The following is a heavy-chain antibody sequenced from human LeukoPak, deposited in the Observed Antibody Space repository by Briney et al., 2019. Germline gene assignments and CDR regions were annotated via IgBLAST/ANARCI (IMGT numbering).Heavy chain of an antibody. V-gene: IGHV1-3*01. CDR1: GYTFTSYA. CDR3: ARDYSSSWYGVRYFDY. CDR2: INAGNGNT. J-gene: IGHJ4*02. Sequence: ASVKVSCKASGYTFTSYAMHWVRQAPGQRLEWMGWINAGNGNTKYSQKFQGRVTITRDTSASTAYMELSSLRSEDTAVYYCARDYSSSWYGVRYFDYWGQGTLVTVSS. D-gene: IGHD6-13*01.